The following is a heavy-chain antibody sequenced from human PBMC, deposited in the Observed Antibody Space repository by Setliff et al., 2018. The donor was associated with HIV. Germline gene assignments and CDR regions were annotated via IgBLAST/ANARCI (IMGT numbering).Heavy chain of an antibody. J-gene: IGHJ4*02. Sequence: SETLSLTCVVSDDSFSNYDWTWIRQSPGKTLEWIGYISSSGITNYNPSLRSRVTISIETSNTRFSLWLRSSTAADTATYFCARLGRAIDDGGSSLRLDFWGQGMLVTVSS. CDR1: DDSFSNYD. CDR2: ISSSGIT. D-gene: IGHD2-21*01. V-gene: IGHV4-4*09. CDR3: ARLGRAIDDGGSSLRLDF.